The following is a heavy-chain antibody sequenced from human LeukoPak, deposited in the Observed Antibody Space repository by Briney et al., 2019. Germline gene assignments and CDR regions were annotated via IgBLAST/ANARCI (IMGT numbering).Heavy chain of an antibody. Sequence: PSXTLSLTCTVSGGSISSGSYYWSWIRQPAGKGLEWIGRIYTSGSTNYNPSLKSRVTISVDTSKNQFSLKLSSVAAADTAVYYCAREGRDGYNDWGQGTLVTVSS. CDR1: GGSISSGSYY. D-gene: IGHD5-24*01. CDR2: IYTSGST. J-gene: IGHJ4*02. V-gene: IGHV4-61*02. CDR3: AREGRDGYND.